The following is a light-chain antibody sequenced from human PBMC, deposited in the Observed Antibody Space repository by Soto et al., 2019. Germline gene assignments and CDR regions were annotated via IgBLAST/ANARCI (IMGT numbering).Light chain of an antibody. J-gene: IGKJ2*01. V-gene: IGKV3-20*01. CDR3: HQYGSSPPYT. CDR2: GAS. CDR1: QSVSSSY. Sequence: EIVLTQSPGTLSLSPGERATLSCRASQSVSSSYLAWYQQKPGQAPRLLIYGASSRATGIPDRISGSGSGKDFTLNISSLEPEDFAVYYCHQYGSSPPYTFGQGTKLEIK.